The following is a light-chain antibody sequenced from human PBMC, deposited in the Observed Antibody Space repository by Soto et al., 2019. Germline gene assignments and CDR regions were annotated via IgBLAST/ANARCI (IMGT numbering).Light chain of an antibody. Sequence: EIVMTQSPATLSVSPGEGATLSCRASQSVSSNLAWYQQKPGQAPRLLIYGASTRATGIPARFSGSGSGTDFTLTIRSLQSEDFSVYYCQQYSNWPWTFGQGTKVEIK. CDR1: QSVSSN. V-gene: IGKV3-15*01. J-gene: IGKJ1*01. CDR2: GAS. CDR3: QQYSNWPWT.